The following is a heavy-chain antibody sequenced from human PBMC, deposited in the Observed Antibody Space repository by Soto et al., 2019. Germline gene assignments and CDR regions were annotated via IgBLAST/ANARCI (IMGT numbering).Heavy chain of an antibody. CDR3: ARQDGDGLFYFDY. V-gene: IGHV5-51*01. CDR2: IYPVDSDT. Sequence: PGESLKISCKGSGYTFNIHWIAWVLQMPGKGLEWMGVIYPVDSDTRYSPSFQGQVTISVDKSINTAYLQWSSLQASDTAIYYCARQDGDGLFYFDYWGQGTPVTVSS. J-gene: IGHJ4*02. D-gene: IGHD4-17*01. CDR1: GYTFNIHW.